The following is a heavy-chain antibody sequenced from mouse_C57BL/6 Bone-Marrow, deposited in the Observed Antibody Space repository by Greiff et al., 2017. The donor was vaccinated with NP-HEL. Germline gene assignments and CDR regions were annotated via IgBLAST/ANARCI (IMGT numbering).Heavy chain of an antibody. CDR1: GYTFTDYN. CDR2: INPNNGGT. V-gene: IGHV1-22*01. J-gene: IGHJ3*01. Sequence: VQLQQSGPELVKPGASVKMSCKASGYTFTDYNMHWVKQSHGKSLEWIGYINPNNGGTSYNQKFKGKATLTVNKSSSTAYMELRSLTSEDSAVYYLANNFFGSSFRFAYLGQGTLVTVSA. D-gene: IGHD1-1*01. CDR3: ANNFFGSSFRFAY.